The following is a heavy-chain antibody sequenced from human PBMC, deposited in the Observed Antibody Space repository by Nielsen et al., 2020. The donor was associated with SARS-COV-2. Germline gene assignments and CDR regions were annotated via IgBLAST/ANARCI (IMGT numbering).Heavy chain of an antibody. Sequence: SETLSLTCAVYGESFSAYYWTWIRQSPGKGLEWIGEINHSGGTNYNPSFRSRFIISVDKSRHQFYLKVTSLTATDTAVYYCARGRAGGVYSYFHYIDVWDKGAAVTVSS. J-gene: IGHJ6*03. V-gene: IGHV4-34*01. CDR3: ARGRAGGVYSYFHYIDV. CDR2: INHSGGT. CDR1: GESFSAYY. D-gene: IGHD2-21*02.